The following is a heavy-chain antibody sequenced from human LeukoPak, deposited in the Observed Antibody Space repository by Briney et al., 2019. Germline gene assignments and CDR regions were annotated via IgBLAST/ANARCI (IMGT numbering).Heavy chain of an antibody. D-gene: IGHD2-15*01. J-gene: IGHJ3*02. V-gene: IGHV1-18*01. CDR1: GYTFTSYG. Sequence: GASVKVSCKASGYTFTSYGISWVRQAPGQGPEWMGWISAYNGNTNYAQKLQGRVTMTTDTSTSTAYMELRSLRSDDTAVYYCARDPIVVVVAANNDAFDIWGQGTMVTVSS. CDR2: ISAYNGNT. CDR3: ARDPIVVVVAANNDAFDI.